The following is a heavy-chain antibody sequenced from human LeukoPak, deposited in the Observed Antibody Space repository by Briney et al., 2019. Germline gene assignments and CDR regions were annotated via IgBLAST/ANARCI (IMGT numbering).Heavy chain of an antibody. CDR1: GFTFISYA. D-gene: IGHD3-16*01. CDR3: AKAGGYYYYYYMDV. CDR2: ISGSGGST. Sequence: PGGSLRLSCAASGFTFISYAMSSVRQAPGKGLEWVSAISGSGGSTHYADSVKGRFTISRDNSKNTLYLQMNSLRAEDTAVYYCAKAGGYYYYYYMDVWGKGTTVTVSS. V-gene: IGHV3-23*01. J-gene: IGHJ6*03.